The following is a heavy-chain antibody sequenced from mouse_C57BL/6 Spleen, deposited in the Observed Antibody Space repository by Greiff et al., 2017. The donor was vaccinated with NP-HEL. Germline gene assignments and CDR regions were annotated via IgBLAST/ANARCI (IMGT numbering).Heavy chain of an antibody. V-gene: IGHV1-82*01. CDR1: GYAFSSSW. D-gene: IGHD2-3*01. CDR3: AGGWLLLAWLAY. J-gene: IGHJ3*01. Sequence: VQLQQSGPELVKPGASVKISCKASGYAFSSSWMNWVKQRPGKGLEWIGRIYPGDGDTNSNGKFKGKATLTADKSSSTAYMQLSSLASEDSAVYFCAGGWLLLAWLAYWGQGTLVTVSA. CDR2: IYPGDGDT.